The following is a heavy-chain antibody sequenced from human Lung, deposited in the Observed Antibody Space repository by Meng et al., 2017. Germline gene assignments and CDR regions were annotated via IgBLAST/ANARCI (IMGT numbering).Heavy chain of an antibody. D-gene: IGHD4-17*01. V-gene: IGHV4-59*01. CDR2: IYYSGST. CDR3: ASLPPYGDYWFDP. CDR1: GGSISSYY. J-gene: IGHJ5*02. Sequence: SETLSLTCTVSGGSISSYYWSWIRQPPGKGLEWIGYIYYSGSTNYNPPLKSRVTISVDTSKNQFSLKLSSVTAADTAVYYCASLPPYGDYWFDPWGQGTLVTVSS.